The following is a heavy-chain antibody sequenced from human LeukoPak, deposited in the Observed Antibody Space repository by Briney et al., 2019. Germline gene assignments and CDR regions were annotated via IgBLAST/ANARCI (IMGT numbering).Heavy chain of an antibody. D-gene: IGHD5/OR15-5a*01. CDR3: ARGGFGVDYFDY. V-gene: IGHV4-59*01. Sequence: SETLSLTCTVSGGSISSYYWSWIRQPPGKGLEWIGYIYYSGSTNYNPSLKSRVTISVDTSKNQFSLKLSSVTAADTAVYYCARGGFGVDYFDYWGQGTLVTVSS. CDR2: IYYSGST. CDR1: GGSISSYY. J-gene: IGHJ4*02.